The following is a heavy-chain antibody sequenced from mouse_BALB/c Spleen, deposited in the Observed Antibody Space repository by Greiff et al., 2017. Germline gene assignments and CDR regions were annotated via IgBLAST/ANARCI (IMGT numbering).Heavy chain of an antibody. CDR2: IYWDDDK. J-gene: IGHJ3*01. CDR3: AYYRYDGFAY. V-gene: IGHV8-12*01. D-gene: IGHD2-14*01. CDR1: GFSLSTSGMG. Sequence: QVTLKVSGPGILQPSQTLSLTCSFSGFSLSTSGMGVSWIRQPSGKGLEWLAHIYWDDDKRYNPSLKSRLTISKDTSRNQVFLKITSVDTADTATYYCAYYRYDGFAYWGQGTLVTVSA.